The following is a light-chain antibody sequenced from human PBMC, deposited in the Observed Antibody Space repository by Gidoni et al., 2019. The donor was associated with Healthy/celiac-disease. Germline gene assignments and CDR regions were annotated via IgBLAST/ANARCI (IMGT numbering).Light chain of an antibody. J-gene: IGLJ3*02. Sequence: SYELTQPLSVSVALGQTARSTCGGNNIGSKNVHWYQQKAGQAPLLVMYRDRNRPSGIPERFSGSNSGNTATLTISRAQAGDEADYYCQVWDSSTVLFGGGTKLTVL. CDR2: RDR. V-gene: IGLV3-9*01. CDR1: NIGSKN. CDR3: QVWDSSTVL.